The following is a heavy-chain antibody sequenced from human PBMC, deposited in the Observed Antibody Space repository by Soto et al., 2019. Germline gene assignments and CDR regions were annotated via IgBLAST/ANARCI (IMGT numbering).Heavy chain of an antibody. V-gene: IGHV4-34*01. J-gene: IGHJ6*02. CDR2: VHPSGST. CDR3: ARGKPSGYRFGPRNFLYYGLDV. Sequence: AETLSLTCAFFIASLGDHYWAWIRQSPDKGLELIGEVHPSGSTDYNPSLKRRLTLSLDTSKNQFSLKVASVTAADTAVYFCARGKPSGYRFGPRNFLYYGLDVWGQGTTVTVSS. CDR1: IASLGDHY. D-gene: IGHD5-18*01.